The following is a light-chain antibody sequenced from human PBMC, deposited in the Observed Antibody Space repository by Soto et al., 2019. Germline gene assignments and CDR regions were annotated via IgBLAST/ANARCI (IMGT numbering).Light chain of an antibody. J-gene: IGKJ1*01. CDR2: AAS. CDR1: QSISSY. CDR3: QQSYSTPWT. V-gene: IGKV1-39*01. Sequence: IQMTQSPSSLSASVGDRVTITCRASQSISSYLNWYQQKPGKAPKLLIYAASSLQSGVPSRFSGSGSGTDFTLTISSLQPEDFATYYCQQSYSTPWTFGHRTKVDVK.